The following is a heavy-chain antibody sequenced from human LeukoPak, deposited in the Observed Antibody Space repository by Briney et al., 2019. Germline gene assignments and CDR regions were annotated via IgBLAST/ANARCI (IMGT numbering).Heavy chain of an antibody. Sequence: GGSLRLSCAASGFTFNLYGIHWVRQAPGTGLEWVAFIQYDGTKKYYAASVKGRFTISRDNSNNTVYVQLNSLRVEDTAFYYCAKDNAGLYKAPTPKIDYWGQGTLVTVSS. CDR3: AKDNAGLYKAPTPKIDY. V-gene: IGHV3-30*02. CDR2: IQYDGTKK. J-gene: IGHJ4*02. D-gene: IGHD4/OR15-4a*01. CDR1: GFTFNLYG.